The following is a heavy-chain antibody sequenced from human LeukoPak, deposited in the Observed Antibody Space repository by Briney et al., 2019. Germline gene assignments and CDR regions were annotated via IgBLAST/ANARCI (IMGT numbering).Heavy chain of an antibody. CDR3: ARRRTDYSSSLGVAYFDY. CDR2: INHSGST. V-gene: IGHV4-34*01. D-gene: IGHD6-13*01. J-gene: IGHJ4*02. CDR1: GGSFSGYY. Sequence: RASETLSLTCAVYGGSFSGYYWSWIRQPPGKGLEWIGEINHSGSTNYNPSLKSRVTISVDTSKNQFSLKLSSVTAADTAVYYFARRRTDYSSSLGVAYFDYWGQGTLVTVSS.